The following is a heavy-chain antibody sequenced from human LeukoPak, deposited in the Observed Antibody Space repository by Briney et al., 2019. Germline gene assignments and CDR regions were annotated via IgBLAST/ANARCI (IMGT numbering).Heavy chain of an antibody. CDR1: GLTFSSYW. D-gene: IGHD1-1*01. J-gene: IGHJ5*02. CDR3: VRSYCETTNWYGWFDP. V-gene: IGHV3-74*01. CDR2: ISGDGRST. Sequence: GGSLRLSCAASGLTFSSYWMHWVRHAPGKGLLWVSRISGDGRSTSYADSVKGRFTITRDNAKNTLHMQMNSLRVDDTAVYYCVRSYCETTNWYGWFDPWGEGTLVTVSS.